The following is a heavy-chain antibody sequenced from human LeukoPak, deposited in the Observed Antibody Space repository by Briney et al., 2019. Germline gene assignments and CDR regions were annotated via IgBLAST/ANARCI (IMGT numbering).Heavy chain of an antibody. J-gene: IGHJ6*03. D-gene: IGHD1-26*01. V-gene: IGHV3-66*01. CDR1: GFTVSSNY. CDR2: IYSGGST. Sequence: GGSLRLSCAASGFTVSSNYMSWVRQAPGKGLEWVSVIYSGGSTYYADSVKGRFTISRDNAKNSLYLQLNSLRAEDTAVYYCARDPYSGSYSDYYYYYMDVWGKGTTVTVSS. CDR3: ARDPYSGSYSDYYYYYMDV.